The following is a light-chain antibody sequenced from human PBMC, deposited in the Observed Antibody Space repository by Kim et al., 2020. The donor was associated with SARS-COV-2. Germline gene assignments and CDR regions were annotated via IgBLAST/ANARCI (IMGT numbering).Light chain of an antibody. Sequence: PSALAASVGDRVTITCRASQSMSSWLAWYQQKPGKAPKLLIYKASSLESGVPSRFSGSGSGTEFTLTISSLQPDDFATYYCQQYGTFGQGTKLEI. CDR3: QQYGT. V-gene: IGKV1-5*03. CDR1: QSMSSW. J-gene: IGKJ2*02. CDR2: KAS.